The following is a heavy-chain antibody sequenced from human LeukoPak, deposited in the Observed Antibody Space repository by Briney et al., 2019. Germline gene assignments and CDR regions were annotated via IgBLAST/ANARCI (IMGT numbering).Heavy chain of an antibody. CDR2: IIPIFGTA. Sequence: ASVKVSRKASGGTFSSYAISWVRQAPGQGLEWMGGIIPIFGTANYAQKFQGRVTITADESTSTAYMELSSLRSEDTAVYYCANLREGYSYGYFPSSFDYWGQGTLVTVSS. J-gene: IGHJ4*02. CDR1: GGTFSSYA. D-gene: IGHD5-18*01. V-gene: IGHV1-69*13. CDR3: ANLREGYSYGYFPSSFDY.